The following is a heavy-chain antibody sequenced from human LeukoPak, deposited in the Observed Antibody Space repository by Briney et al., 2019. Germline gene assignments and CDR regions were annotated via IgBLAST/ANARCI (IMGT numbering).Heavy chain of an antibody. V-gene: IGHV3-23*01. D-gene: IGHD3-10*01. CDR1: GFTFSDYA. Sequence: PGGSLRLSCAASGFTFSDYAMSWVRQAPGKGLEWVSVISDGVGTTYYAVSVRGRFTISRDNSKNRLYLQMNSLRGEDTAVYYCAKAFQRRVLITSQDWGQGTQVTVSS. J-gene: IGHJ4*02. CDR2: ISDGVGTT. CDR3: AKAFQRRVLITSQD.